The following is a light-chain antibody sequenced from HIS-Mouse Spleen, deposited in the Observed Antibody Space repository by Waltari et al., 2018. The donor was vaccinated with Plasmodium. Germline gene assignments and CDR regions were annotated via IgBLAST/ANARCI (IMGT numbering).Light chain of an antibody. J-gene: IGKJ2*01. CDR1: QDIPNY. CDR2: DAS. CDR3: QQYDNLPYT. Sequence: DIQMTHSPSPLSASVGVRITITCQASQDIPNYLTWYQQKPGKAPKLLIYDASNLETGVPSRFSGSGSGTDFTFTISSLQPEDIATYYCQQYDNLPYTFGQGTKLEIK. V-gene: IGKV1-33*01.